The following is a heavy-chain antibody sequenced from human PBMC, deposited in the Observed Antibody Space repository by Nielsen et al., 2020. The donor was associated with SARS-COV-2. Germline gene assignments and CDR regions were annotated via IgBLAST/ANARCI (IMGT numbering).Heavy chain of an antibody. CDR3: ARASGYYYMDV. CDR1: GFTVSSNY. J-gene: IGHJ6*03. V-gene: IGHV3-66*01. D-gene: IGHD6-25*01. Sequence: GGSLRLSCAASGFTVSSNYMSWVRQAAGKGLEWVSVIYSGGSTYYADSVKGRFTISRGNSKNTLYLQMNSLRAEDTAVYYCARASGYYYMDVWGKGTTVTVSS. CDR2: IYSGGST.